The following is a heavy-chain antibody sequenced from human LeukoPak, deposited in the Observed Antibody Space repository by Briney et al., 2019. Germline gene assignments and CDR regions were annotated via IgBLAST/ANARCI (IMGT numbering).Heavy chain of an antibody. CDR1: GGSISSGGYY. J-gene: IGHJ6*02. CDR3: ARERTGDFWSXYPPGSMDV. V-gene: IGHV4-31*03. D-gene: IGHD3-3*01. CDR2: IYYSGST. Sequence: SQTLSLTCTVSGGSISSGGYYWSWIRQHPGKGLEWIGYIYYSGSTYYNPSLKSRVTISVGTSKNQFSLKLSSVTAADTAVYYCARERTGDFWSXYPPGSMDVWGQGTTVTVSS.